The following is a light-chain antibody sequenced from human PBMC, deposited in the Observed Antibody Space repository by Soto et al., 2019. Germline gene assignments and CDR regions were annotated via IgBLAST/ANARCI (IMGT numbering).Light chain of an antibody. J-gene: IGKJ1*01. Sequence: EIVLTQSPGTLSLSPGERATLSCRASQSVSSSYLAWYQQKPGQAPRLLIYGASSRATGIPDRFSGSGSGTDFTLTISRLEPEDFAVYYCQLYNDWPRTFGQGTKVDIK. V-gene: IGKV3-20*01. CDR3: QLYNDWPRT. CDR2: GAS. CDR1: QSVSSSY.